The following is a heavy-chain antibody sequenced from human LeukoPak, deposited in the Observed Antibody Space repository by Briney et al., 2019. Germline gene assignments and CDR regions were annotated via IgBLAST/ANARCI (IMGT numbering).Heavy chain of an antibody. CDR3: ARHFSVTTTSPLQH. J-gene: IGHJ1*01. Sequence: GGSLRLSCAASGFTFDDYAMHWVRQAPGKGLEWVSGISWNSGSIGYADSVKGRFTISRDNAKNTLYLQMNSLRVEDTALYYCARHFSVTTTSPLQHWGQGTLVTVSS. CDR2: ISWNSGSI. D-gene: IGHD4-17*01. V-gene: IGHV3-9*01. CDR1: GFTFDDYA.